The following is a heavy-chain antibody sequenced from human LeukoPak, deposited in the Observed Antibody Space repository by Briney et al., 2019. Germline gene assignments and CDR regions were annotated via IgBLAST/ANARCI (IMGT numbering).Heavy chain of an antibody. CDR1: GGSISSYY. D-gene: IGHD2-8*01. Sequence: SETLSLTCTVSGGSISSYYWSWIRQPPGKGPEWIGYIYYSGSTNYNPSLKSRVTISVDTSKNQFSLKLSSVTAADTAVYYCARTQTFSCTNGVCTHSEHFDYWGQGTLVTVSS. J-gene: IGHJ4*02. CDR2: IYYSGST. CDR3: ARTQTFSCTNGVCTHSEHFDY. V-gene: IGHV4-59*01.